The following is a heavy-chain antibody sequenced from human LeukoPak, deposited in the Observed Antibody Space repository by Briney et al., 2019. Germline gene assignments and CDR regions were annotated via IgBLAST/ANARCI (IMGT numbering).Heavy chain of an antibody. CDR1: GFTFSSYA. V-gene: IGHV3-23*01. D-gene: IGHD5-12*01. Sequence: GGSLRLSCAASGFTFSSYAMSWVRQAPGKGLGWVSAISGSGGSTYYADSVKGRFTISRDNSKNTLYLQMNSLRAEDTAVYYCAKVVASGYDPSFYFDYWGQGTLVTVSS. CDR2: ISGSGGST. J-gene: IGHJ4*02. CDR3: AKVVASGYDPSFYFDY.